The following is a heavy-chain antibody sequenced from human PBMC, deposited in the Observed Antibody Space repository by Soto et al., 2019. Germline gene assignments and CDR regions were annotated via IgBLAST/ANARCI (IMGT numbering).Heavy chain of an antibody. D-gene: IGHD1-7*01. CDR2: ISGSAGNT. Sequence: SLRLSCAASGFTFSSYSMNWVRQAPGKGLEWVSAISGSAGNTYYADFVKGRFTISKDNSKTTVYLQMNSLRAEDAAVYYCAKELSITGTRDFDYWGQGTLVTVSS. J-gene: IGHJ4*02. V-gene: IGHV3-23*01. CDR3: AKELSITGTRDFDY. CDR1: GFTFSSYS.